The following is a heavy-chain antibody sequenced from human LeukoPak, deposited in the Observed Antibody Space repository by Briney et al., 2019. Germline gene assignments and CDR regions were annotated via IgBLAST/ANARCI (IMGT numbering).Heavy chain of an antibody. CDR3: AAQDVNWFDP. CDR2: IYYSGST. J-gene: IGHJ5*02. CDR1: GGSISSGGYY. Sequence: SQTLSLTCTVSGGSISSGGYYWSWIRQHPGKGLEWIGYIYYSGSTYYNPSLKSRVTISVDTSKNQFSLKLSSVTAADTAVYYCAAQDVNWFDPWGQGTLVTVSS. V-gene: IGHV4-31*03. D-gene: IGHD2-15*01.